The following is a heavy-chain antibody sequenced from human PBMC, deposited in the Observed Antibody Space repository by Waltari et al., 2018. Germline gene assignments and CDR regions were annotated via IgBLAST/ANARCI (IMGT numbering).Heavy chain of an antibody. CDR1: GDRVSSNRPP. J-gene: IGHJ4*02. Sequence: QVQLQQSGPGLVKPSQTLSLTCPISGDRVSSNRPPWNWHRHSPSRGLEWLGRTYYRSKWYNDYAVSVKSRITIKPDTSRNQFSLQLNSVISEDTAVYYCTRGDGYTGFDYWGQGTLVTVSS. D-gene: IGHD5-12*01. CDR3: TRGDGYTGFDY. CDR2: TYYRSKWYN. V-gene: IGHV6-1*01.